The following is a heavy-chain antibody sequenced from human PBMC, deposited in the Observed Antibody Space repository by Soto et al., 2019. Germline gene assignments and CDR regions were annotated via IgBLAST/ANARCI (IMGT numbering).Heavy chain of an antibody. J-gene: IGHJ4*02. CDR3: AKANLTGGGFQAY. D-gene: IGHD2-15*01. CDR2: ITNSGAGT. CDR1: GFTFSTYA. Sequence: EVQLLESGGGLVQPGGSLRLSCAASGFTFSTYAMSWVRQAPGKGLEWVSTITNSGAGTYYADSVKGRLTISRDNSKNTLYLQMNSLRAEDTAVYYCAKANLTGGGFQAYWGQGTLVTVS. V-gene: IGHV3-23*01.